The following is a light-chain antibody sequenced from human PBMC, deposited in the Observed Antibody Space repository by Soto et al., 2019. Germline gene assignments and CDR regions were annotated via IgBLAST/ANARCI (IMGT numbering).Light chain of an antibody. J-gene: IGLJ2*01. CDR1: SSNIGNNY. CDR2: DNN. CDR3: GTWDSSLSAGV. Sequence: QSVLTQPPSVSAAPGQTVTISCSGSSSNIGNNYVSWYQQLPGTAPKLLIYDNNKRPSGIPDRFSGSKSGTSATLGITGLQTGDEADYYCGTWDSSLSAGVFGGGTKVTVI. V-gene: IGLV1-51*01.